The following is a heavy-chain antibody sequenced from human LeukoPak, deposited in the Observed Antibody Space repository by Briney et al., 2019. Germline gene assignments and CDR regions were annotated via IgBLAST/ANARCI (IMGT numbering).Heavy chain of an antibody. V-gene: IGHV3-23*01. CDR1: GFTFSSYA. Sequence: GGSLRLSCAASGFTFSSYAMSWVRQAPGKGLEWVSAISGSGGSTYYADSVKGRFTISRDNSKNTLYLQMSSLRAEDTAVYYCAKVVDCSGGSCYFDYWGQGTLVTVSS. J-gene: IGHJ4*02. CDR2: ISGSGGST. CDR3: AKVVDCSGGSCYFDY. D-gene: IGHD2-15*01.